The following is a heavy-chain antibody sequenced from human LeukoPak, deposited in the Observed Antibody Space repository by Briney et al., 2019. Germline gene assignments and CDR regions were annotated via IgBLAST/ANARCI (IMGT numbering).Heavy chain of an antibody. D-gene: IGHD1-1*01. CDR2: ISYHGTNK. V-gene: IGHV3-30*03. CDR3: ASTTRGGTYYYYMDV. J-gene: IGHJ6*03. CDR1: GFTFSSYG. Sequence: PGGSLRLSCAASGFTFSSYGMHWVRQAPGKGLEWVAVISYHGTNKYYADSVKGRFTISRDNSKNTLYLQMNSLRAEDTAVYYCASTTRGGTYYYYMDVWGKGTTVTISS.